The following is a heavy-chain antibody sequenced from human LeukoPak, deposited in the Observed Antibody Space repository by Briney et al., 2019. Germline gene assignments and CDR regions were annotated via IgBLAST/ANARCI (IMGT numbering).Heavy chain of an antibody. Sequence: ASVKVSCKASGYTFTGYYMHWVRQAPGQGLEWMGWINPNSGGTNYAQKFQGRVTMTRDTSISTAYMELSRLRSDDTAVYYCARDRGSSWPYYYYYMDVWGKGTTVTISS. V-gene: IGHV1-2*02. J-gene: IGHJ6*03. CDR3: ARDRGSSWPYYYYYMDV. CDR1: GYTFTGYY. D-gene: IGHD6-13*01. CDR2: INPNSGGT.